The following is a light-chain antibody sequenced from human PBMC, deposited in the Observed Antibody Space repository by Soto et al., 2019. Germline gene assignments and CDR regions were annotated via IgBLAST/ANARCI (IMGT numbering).Light chain of an antibody. CDR1: QSISDS. CDR2: EAS. J-gene: IGKJ1*01. CDR3: QQYNGYWT. V-gene: IGKV1-5*03. Sequence: GDRVTITCWASQSISDSLAWYQQKPGKAPKLLIYEASNLKSGVPSRFSGSGSGTEYTLTISSLQPDDFASYYCQQYNGYWTFGQGTKVEIK.